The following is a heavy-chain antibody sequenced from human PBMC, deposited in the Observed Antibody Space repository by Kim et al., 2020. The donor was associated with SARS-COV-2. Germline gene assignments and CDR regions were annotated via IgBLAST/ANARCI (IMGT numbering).Heavy chain of an antibody. CDR1: GGSISSSSYY. V-gene: IGHV4-39*01. CDR2: IYYSGST. D-gene: IGHD3-22*01. J-gene: IGHJ3*02. Sequence: SETLSLTCTVSGGSISSSSYYWGWIRQPPGKGLEWIGSIYYSGSTYYNPSLKSRVTISVDTSKNQFSLKLSSVTAADTAVYYCARPTYYYDSSGYYSNAFDIWGQGTMVTVSS. CDR3: ARPTYYYDSSGYYSNAFDI.